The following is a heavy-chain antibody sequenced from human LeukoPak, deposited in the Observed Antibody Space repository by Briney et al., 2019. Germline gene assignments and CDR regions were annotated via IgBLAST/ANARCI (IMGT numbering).Heavy chain of an antibody. Sequence: GGPLRLSCAVSGFTFSSYWMHWVRQAPGKGLVWVSRIDRDGSRINYADSVKGRFTISRDNGKNTLFLQMNSLRAEDAAVYYCVRGNDYGGPHYWGQGTLVTVSS. J-gene: IGHJ4*02. CDR3: VRGNDYGGPHY. CDR2: IDRDGSRI. D-gene: IGHD4-23*01. V-gene: IGHV3-74*01. CDR1: GFTFSSYW.